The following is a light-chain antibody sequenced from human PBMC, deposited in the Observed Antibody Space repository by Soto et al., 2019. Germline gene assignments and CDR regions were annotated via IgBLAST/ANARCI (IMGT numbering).Light chain of an antibody. J-gene: IGLJ1*01. V-gene: IGLV2-11*01. Sequence: QSVLTQPRSVSGSPGQSVTISCTGTSSDVGGYNYVSWYQQHPGKAPKLMIYDVSKRPSGVPDRFSGSKSGNTASLTISGLQAEAEADYYCCSYAGSYTFYVFGTGTKVTVL. CDR3: CSYAGSYTFYV. CDR1: SSDVGGYNY. CDR2: DVS.